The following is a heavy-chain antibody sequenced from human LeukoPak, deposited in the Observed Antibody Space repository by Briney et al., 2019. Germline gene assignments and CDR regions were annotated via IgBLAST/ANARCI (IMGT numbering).Heavy chain of an antibody. Sequence: SETLSLTCAVYGGSFSGYYWSWIRQPPGKGLEWIGEINHSGSTNYNPTLKSRVTISVDTSKDQFSLKLSSVTAADTAVYYCAKAYGGNSESWGQGTLVTVSS. CDR1: GGSFSGYY. D-gene: IGHD4-23*01. V-gene: IGHV4-34*01. CDR3: AKAYGGNSES. J-gene: IGHJ4*02. CDR2: INHSGST.